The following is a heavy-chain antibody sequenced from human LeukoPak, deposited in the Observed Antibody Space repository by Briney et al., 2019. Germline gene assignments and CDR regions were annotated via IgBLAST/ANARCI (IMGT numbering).Heavy chain of an antibody. D-gene: IGHD3-10*01. J-gene: IGHJ4*02. Sequence: SETLSLTCTVSGGSISSYYWNWIRQPPGKGLEWIGYIHYSGSTNYNPSLRSRVTISVDTSKNQLSLRLSSATAADTAVYYCARGINYGSGSSHFDYWGQGTLVTVSS. V-gene: IGHV4-59*01. CDR3: ARGINYGSGSSHFDY. CDR2: IHYSGST. CDR1: GGSISSYY.